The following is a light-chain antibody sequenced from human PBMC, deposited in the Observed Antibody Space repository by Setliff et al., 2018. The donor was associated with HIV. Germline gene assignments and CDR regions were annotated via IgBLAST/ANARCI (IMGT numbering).Light chain of an antibody. Sequence: QSVLTQPASVSGSPGQSITISCTGTSSDVGTYNFVSWYQQHPGKAPKLMIYDFSYRPSGVSNRFSGSKSGNAASLTNSGLQAEDEADYYCSSYTSRTPLYVFGTGTKV. CDR3: SSYTSRTPLYV. J-gene: IGLJ1*01. CDR2: DFS. CDR1: SSDVGTYNF. V-gene: IGLV2-14*03.